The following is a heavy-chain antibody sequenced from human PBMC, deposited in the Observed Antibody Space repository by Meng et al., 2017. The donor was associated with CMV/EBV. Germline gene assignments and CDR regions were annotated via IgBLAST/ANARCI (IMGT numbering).Heavy chain of an antibody. CDR3: VLDSSGWYSM. D-gene: IGHD6-19*01. CDR1: GGTFSSYA. Sequence: SVKVSCKASGGTFSSYAISWVRQAPGQGLEWMGGIIPIFGTANYAQKFQGRVTITTDESTSTAYMELSSLRSEDTAVYYCVLDSSGWYSMWVQGTLVTVSS. J-gene: IGHJ4*02. V-gene: IGHV1-69*05. CDR2: IIPIFGTA.